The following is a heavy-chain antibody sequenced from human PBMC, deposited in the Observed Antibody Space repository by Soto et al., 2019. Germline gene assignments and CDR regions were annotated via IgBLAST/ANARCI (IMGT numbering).Heavy chain of an antibody. V-gene: IGHV3-74*01. D-gene: IGHD2-15*01. CDR1: GSTFDDYG. Sequence: GGSLRLSCAASGSTFDDYGMTWVRQAPGKGLVWVSRINTDGTSTSYADSVKGRFTISRDNAKNTMYLQMKSLRAEDTAVYYCARDQDTYGQAVFNYWGQGTLVTVSS. CDR3: ARDQDTYGQAVFNY. J-gene: IGHJ4*02. CDR2: INTDGTST.